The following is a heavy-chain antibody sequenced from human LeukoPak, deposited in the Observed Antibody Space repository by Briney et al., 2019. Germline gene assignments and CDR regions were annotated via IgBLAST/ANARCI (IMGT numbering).Heavy chain of an antibody. CDR3: AKDSRGANFFGDFDY. V-gene: IGHV3-33*03. Sequence: GGSLRLSCAAAGFTFSLYGMHWVRQAPGKGLEWVALISNDGSKTYYADSVKGRFTISRANSKNTVYLQVSSLRADDTAVYYCAKDSRGANFFGDFDYWGQGTLVTVSS. CDR1: GFTFSLYG. J-gene: IGHJ4*02. D-gene: IGHD3-10*01. CDR2: ISNDGSKT.